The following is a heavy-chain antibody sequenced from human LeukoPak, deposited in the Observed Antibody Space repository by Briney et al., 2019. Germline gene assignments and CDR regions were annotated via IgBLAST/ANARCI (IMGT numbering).Heavy chain of an antibody. D-gene: IGHD1-1*01. V-gene: IGHV1-24*01. J-gene: IGHJ6*02. CDR1: GSKLTEFS. Sequence: EASVKVSCKVFGSKLTEFSMHWVRQAPGKGLEWMGGFGPEHGETLYAQNFQGRVAVTEDRATDTAYMELSGLRSEDTAVYYCARERTEIVPTEVTTQFYPYYYGMDVWGQGTTVTVSS. CDR2: FGPEHGET. CDR3: ARERTEIVPTEVTTQFYPYYYGMDV.